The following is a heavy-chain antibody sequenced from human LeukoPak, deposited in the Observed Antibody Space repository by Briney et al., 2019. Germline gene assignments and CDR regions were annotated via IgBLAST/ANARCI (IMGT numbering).Heavy chain of an antibody. CDR3: STLDSSPWYGIDY. V-gene: IGHV3-73*01. Sequence: GGSLRLSCAASGFTFSGSAIHWVRQASGKGLEWVGRIRSKVNSYATAYAASVKGRFTISRDDSMNTAYLQMNSLKTEDTAVYYCSTLDSSPWYGIDYWGQGTLVTVSS. J-gene: IGHJ4*02. CDR2: IRSKVNSYAT. D-gene: IGHD6-19*01. CDR1: GFTFSGSA.